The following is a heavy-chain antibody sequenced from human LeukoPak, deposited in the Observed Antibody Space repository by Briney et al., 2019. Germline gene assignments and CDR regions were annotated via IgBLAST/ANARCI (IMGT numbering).Heavy chain of an antibody. Sequence: TGGSLRLSCAASGFTLSGYSMNWVRQAPGKGLEWVSSISSSSSYIYYADSVKGRFTISRDNAKKSMYLQMNSLRAEDTAVYYCARDQGGITRYWGQGTLVTVSS. CDR3: ARDQGGITRY. J-gene: IGHJ4*02. D-gene: IGHD3-10*01. V-gene: IGHV3-21*01. CDR2: ISSSSSYI. CDR1: GFTLSGYS.